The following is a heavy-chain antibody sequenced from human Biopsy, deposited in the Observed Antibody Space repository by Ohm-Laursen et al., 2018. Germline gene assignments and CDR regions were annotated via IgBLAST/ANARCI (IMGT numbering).Heavy chain of an antibody. CDR2: ISGSGSTI. Sequence: GSLRLSCSASGFTFSSFEMNWVRQAPGKGLEWVSYISGSGSTIYYADSVKGRFTISRDNAKTSLYLQMDSLRAEDTAVYYCAREGGNSNSWYGFDYWGQGTLVTVSS. J-gene: IGHJ4*02. CDR3: AREGGNSNSWYGFDY. CDR1: GFTFSSFE. D-gene: IGHD6-13*01. V-gene: IGHV3-48*03.